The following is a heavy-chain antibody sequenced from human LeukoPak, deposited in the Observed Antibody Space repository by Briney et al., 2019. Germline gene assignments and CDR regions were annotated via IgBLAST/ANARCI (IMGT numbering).Heavy chain of an antibody. Sequence: ASVKVSCKASGYTFANYYLHWVRQAPGQGLEWMGWISAYNGNTNYAQKLQGRVTMTTDTSTSTAYMELRSLRSDDTAVYYCARARQGGSSGPWGQGTLVTVSS. CDR2: ISAYNGNT. CDR3: ARARQGGSSGP. D-gene: IGHD3-22*01. V-gene: IGHV1-18*04. J-gene: IGHJ4*02. CDR1: GYTFANYY.